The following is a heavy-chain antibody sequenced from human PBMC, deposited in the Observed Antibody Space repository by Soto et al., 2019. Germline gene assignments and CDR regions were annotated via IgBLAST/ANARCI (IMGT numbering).Heavy chain of an antibody. V-gene: IGHV3-21*01. CDR3: TRDGTVTEPY. CDR1: GFTFSSYS. CDR2: ISSSSSYI. D-gene: IGHD4-17*01. Sequence: EVQLVESGGGLVKPGGSLRLSCAASGFTFSSYSMNWVRQAPGKGLEWVSSISSSSSYIYYADSVKGRFTISRDNAKNSLYLQMNSLRAVDTAVYYCTRDGTVTEPYWGQGTLVTVSS. J-gene: IGHJ4*02.